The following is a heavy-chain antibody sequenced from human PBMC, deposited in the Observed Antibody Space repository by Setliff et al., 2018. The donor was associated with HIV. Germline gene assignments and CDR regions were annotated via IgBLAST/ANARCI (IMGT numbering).Heavy chain of an antibody. CDR2: TNRDGSEK. J-gene: IGHJ2*01. CDR1: GFTFSSSW. D-gene: IGHD5-12*01. V-gene: IGHV3-7*02. CDR3: ARVPVMATITYWYFDL. Sequence: GESLRLSCTASGFTFSSSWMTWVRQAPGRGLEYVAGTNRDGSEKGYADSVKGRFTISRDNAKNSLYLQMNSLRAEDTTIYYCARVPVMATITYWYFDLWGRGTLVTVSS.